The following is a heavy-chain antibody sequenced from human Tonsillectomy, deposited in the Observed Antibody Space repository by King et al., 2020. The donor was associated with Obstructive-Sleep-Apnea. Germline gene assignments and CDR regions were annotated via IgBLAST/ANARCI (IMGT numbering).Heavy chain of an antibody. Sequence: VQLQQWGAGLLKPSETLSLTCAVYGGSFSGYYWSWIRQPPGKGLEWIGEINHSGSTNYNPSLKSRVTISVDTSKNQFSLKLSSVTAADTAVYYCARLRMYGHVANWGQGTLVTVSS. J-gene: IGHJ4*02. D-gene: IGHD4-17*01. CDR1: GGSFSGYY. V-gene: IGHV4-34*01. CDR2: INHSGST. CDR3: ARLRMYGHVAN.